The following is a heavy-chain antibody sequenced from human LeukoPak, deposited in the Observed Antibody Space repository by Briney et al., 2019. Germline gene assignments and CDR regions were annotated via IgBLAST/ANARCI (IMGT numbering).Heavy chain of an antibody. CDR2: IIPIFGTA. V-gene: IGHV1-69*13. J-gene: IGHJ4*02. CDR3: AKYGPQDSGSSHFDY. Sequence: SVKVSCTASGGTFSSYAISWVRQAPGQGLEWMGGIIPIFGTANYAQKFQGRVTITADESTSTAYMELSSLRSEDTAVYYCAKYGPQDSGSSHFDYWGQGALVTVSS. CDR1: GGTFSSYA. D-gene: IGHD1-26*01.